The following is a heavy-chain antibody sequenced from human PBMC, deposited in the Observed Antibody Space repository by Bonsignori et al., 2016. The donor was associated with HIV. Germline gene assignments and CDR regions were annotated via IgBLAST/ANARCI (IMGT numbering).Heavy chain of an antibody. J-gene: IGHJ4*02. CDR2: IYSGGSST. Sequence: WIRQPPGKGLEWVSVIYSGGSSTYYADSVKGRFTISRDNSKNTLYLQMNSLRAEDTAVYYCAKDLNLGYCSGGSCYDGYWGQGTLVTVSS. CDR3: AKDLNLGYCSGGSCYDGY. V-gene: IGHV3-23*03. D-gene: IGHD2-15*01.